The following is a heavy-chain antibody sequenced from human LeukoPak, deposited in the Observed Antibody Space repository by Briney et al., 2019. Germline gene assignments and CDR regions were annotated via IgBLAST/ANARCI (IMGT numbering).Heavy chain of an antibody. J-gene: IGHJ4*02. Sequence: PSETLSLTCSVAGGSISSYYWNWIRQTPGKGLEWIGYIYYSGRTNYNPSLKSRVTISVDTSKNQFSLKLSSVTAADTAVYYCARRRGYSFFDYWGQGTLVTVSS. V-gene: IGHV4-59*12. D-gene: IGHD5-18*01. CDR3: ARRRGYSFFDY. CDR2: IYYSGRT. CDR1: GGSISSYY.